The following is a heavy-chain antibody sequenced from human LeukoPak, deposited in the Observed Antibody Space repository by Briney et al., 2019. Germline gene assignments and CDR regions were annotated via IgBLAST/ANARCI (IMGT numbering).Heavy chain of an antibody. D-gene: IGHD3-3*02. Sequence: SETLSLTCTVSGGSISSSNYFWGWLRQPPGKGLEWIGSIYYSGSTSYNASLKSRVIISVDTSKNRFSLKLSSVTAAATAVYYCASPSIGPFDYWGQGTLVTVSS. J-gene: IGHJ4*02. CDR2: IYYSGST. CDR3: ASPSIGPFDY. CDR1: GGSISSSNYF. V-gene: IGHV4-39*01.